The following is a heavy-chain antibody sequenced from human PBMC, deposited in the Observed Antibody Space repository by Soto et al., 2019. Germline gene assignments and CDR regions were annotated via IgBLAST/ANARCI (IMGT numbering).Heavy chain of an antibody. Sequence: ESGPTLVNPTQTLTLTCTFSGFSFTTAGVAVGWIRQTPGGALEWLTLIYYNDDRRCSPSLKTRLTITGDTSKNQVVLSLTNVDPGATGTYFCAHSDGGYEIIYFDFWGQGSPVTVSS. CDR2: IYYNDDR. V-gene: IGHV2-5*01. D-gene: IGHD5-12*01. CDR1: GFSFTTAGVA. J-gene: IGHJ4*02. CDR3: AHSDGGYEIIYFDF.